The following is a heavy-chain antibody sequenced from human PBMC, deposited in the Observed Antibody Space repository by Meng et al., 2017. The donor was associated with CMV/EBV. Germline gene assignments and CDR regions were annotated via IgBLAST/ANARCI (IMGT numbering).Heavy chain of an antibody. D-gene: IGHD2-2*01. V-gene: IGHV4-39*01. J-gene: IGHJ4*02. CDR1: SSSYY. CDR3: ARWGGDIVVVPAAIGEFDY. CDR2: IYYSGST. Sequence: SSSYYWGWIRPPPGKGLQWIGSIYYSGSTYYNPSLKSRVTISVDTSKNQFSLKLSPVTAADTAVYYCARWGGDIVVVPAAIGEFDYWGQGTLVTVSS.